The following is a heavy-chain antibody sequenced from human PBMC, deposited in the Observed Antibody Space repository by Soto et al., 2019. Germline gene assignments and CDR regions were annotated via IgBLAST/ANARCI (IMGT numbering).Heavy chain of an antibody. D-gene: IGHD3-10*01. CDR3: ARNYGSGSYYTGDYGMDV. Sequence: SQTLSLTCAVSGGSISSGEYSWSWIRQPPGKGLEWIGYIYYSGSTYYNPSLKSRVTISVDTSKNQFSLKLSSVTAADTAVYYCARNYGSGSYYTGDYGMDVWGQGTTVTVSS. J-gene: IGHJ6*02. V-gene: IGHV4-30-2*03. CDR2: IYYSGST. CDR1: GGSISSGEYS.